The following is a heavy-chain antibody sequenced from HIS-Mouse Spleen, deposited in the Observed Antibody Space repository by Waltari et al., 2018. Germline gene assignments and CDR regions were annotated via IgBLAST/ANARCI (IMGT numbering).Heavy chain of an antibody. CDR3: ARGHDYSNYFDY. Sequence: QVQLVQSGAEVKTPGASVKVSCKASGYTFTRYDINWVRQATGQGLEWMGWMNPNSGNTGYAQKFQGRVTMTRNTSISTAYMELSSLRSEDTAVYYCARGHDYSNYFDYWGQGTLVTVSS. CDR1: GYTFTRYD. V-gene: IGHV1-8*01. D-gene: IGHD4-4*01. CDR2: MNPNSGNT. J-gene: IGHJ4*02.